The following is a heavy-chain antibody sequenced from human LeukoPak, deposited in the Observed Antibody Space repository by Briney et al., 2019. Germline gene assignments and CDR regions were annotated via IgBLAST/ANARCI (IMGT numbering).Heavy chain of an antibody. V-gene: IGHV3-74*01. CDR2: LRGDGSFT. CDR1: GXSFSSSW. CDR3: ARLVVAAGVAYYDY. D-gene: IGHD2-15*01. J-gene: IGHJ4*02. Sequence: QPGGSLRLSCAASGXSFSSSWMHWVRQAPGKGLVWVSRLRGDGSFTNYADPVKGRFTISRDNSKNTLYLQMNSLRAEDTALYYCARLVVAAGVAYYDYWGQGTLVTVSS.